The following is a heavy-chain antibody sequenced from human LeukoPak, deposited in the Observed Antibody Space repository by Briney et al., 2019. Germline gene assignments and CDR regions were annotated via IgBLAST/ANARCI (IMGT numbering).Heavy chain of an antibody. V-gene: IGHV4-34*01. D-gene: IGHD5-24*01. CDR1: GGSFSGYY. CDR3: ATQEMATTYDWYFDL. J-gene: IGHJ2*01. Sequence: PSETLSLTCAVYGGSFSGYYWSWIRQPPGKGLVWIGEINHSGSTNYNPSLKSRVTISVDTSKNQFSLKLSSVTAADTAVYYCATQEMATTYDWYFDLWARGTLVTVSS. CDR2: INHSGST.